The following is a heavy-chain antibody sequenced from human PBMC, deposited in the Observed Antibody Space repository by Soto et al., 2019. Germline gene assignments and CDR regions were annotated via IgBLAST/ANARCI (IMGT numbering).Heavy chain of an antibody. D-gene: IGHD5-18*01. J-gene: IGHJ4*02. CDR2: IIPIFGTA. V-gene: IGHV1-69*13. Sequence: ASMKVSCKASGGTFSSYAISWVRQAPGQGLEWMGGIIPIFGTANYAQKFQGRVTITADESTSTAYMELSSLRSEDTAVYYCARYDTAVGFDYWGQGTLVTVSS. CDR3: ARYDTAVGFDY. CDR1: GGTFSSYA.